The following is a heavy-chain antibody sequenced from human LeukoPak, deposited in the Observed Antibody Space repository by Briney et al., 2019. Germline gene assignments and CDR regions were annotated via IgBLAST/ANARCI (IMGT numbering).Heavy chain of an antibody. D-gene: IGHD3-10*01. CDR1: GFTFSNAW. CDR2: IKSKTDGGTT. CDR3: TADYGSGSYDY. V-gene: IGHV3-15*01. J-gene: IGHJ4*02. Sequence: GGSLRLSCAASGFTFSNAWMSWVRQAPGKGLEWVGRIKSKTDGGTTDYAAPVKGRFTISRDDSKNTLYLQMNSLKTEDTAVYYCTADYGSGSYDYWGQGALVTVSS.